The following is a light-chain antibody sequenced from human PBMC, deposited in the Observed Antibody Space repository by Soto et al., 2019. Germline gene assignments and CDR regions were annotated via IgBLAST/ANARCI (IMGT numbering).Light chain of an antibody. CDR2: GAS. Sequence: EIVMTQSPATLSVSPGERATLSCRASQSVSSNLAWYQQKPGQAPRLLIYGASTRATGIPARFGGSGSGTELTLTISSLQSEDFALFYCQQYYNRPLTFGQGTKVDIK. V-gene: IGKV3-15*01. J-gene: IGKJ1*01. CDR3: QQYYNRPLT. CDR1: QSVSSN.